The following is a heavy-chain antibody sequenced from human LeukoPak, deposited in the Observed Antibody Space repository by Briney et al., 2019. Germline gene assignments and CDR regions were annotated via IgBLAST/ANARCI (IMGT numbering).Heavy chain of an antibody. V-gene: IGHV3-74*01. CDR3: AGDYIWGRLF. J-gene: IGHJ4*01. D-gene: IGHD3-16*01. CDR2: ICPDGTVT. Sequence: GGSLRLSCAASGFSFSTYCMHWARQAPGKGPMWVSRICPDGTVTNYADPVKARFSISRDNARNTVYLQMNSLRAEDTAVYYCAGDYIWGRLFWGQGTLVTVSS. CDR1: GFSFSTYC.